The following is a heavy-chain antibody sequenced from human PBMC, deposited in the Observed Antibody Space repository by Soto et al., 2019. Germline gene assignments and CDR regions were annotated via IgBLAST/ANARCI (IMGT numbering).Heavy chain of an antibody. D-gene: IGHD3-10*01. CDR3: AKGRRIKAYGSGTRPHDAFDI. CDR1: GFTFSSYG. CDR2: ISYDGSNK. J-gene: IGHJ3*02. Sequence: QVQLVESGGGVVQPGRSLRLSCAASGFTFSSYGMHWVRQAPGKGLEWVAVISYDGSNKYYADSVKGRFTISRDNSKNTLDLQMSSVRAEDTAVYYCAKGRRIKAYGSGTRPHDAFDIWGQGTMVTVSS. V-gene: IGHV3-30*18.